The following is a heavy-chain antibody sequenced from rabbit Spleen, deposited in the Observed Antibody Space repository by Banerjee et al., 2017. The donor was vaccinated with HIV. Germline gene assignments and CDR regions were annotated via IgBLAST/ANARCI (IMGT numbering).Heavy chain of an antibody. J-gene: IGHJ4*01. CDR3: VVTWYL. V-gene: IGHV1S40*01. Sequence: QSLEESGGDLVKPGASLTLTCTASGFSFSAGYYICWVRQAPGKGLEWIACLADNGSGSAYYATWAKGRFTISKTSTTVDLKMTSLTAADTATYFCVVTWYLWGPGTLVTVS. CDR1: GFSFSAGYY. CDR2: LADNGSGSA. D-gene: IGHD2-1*01.